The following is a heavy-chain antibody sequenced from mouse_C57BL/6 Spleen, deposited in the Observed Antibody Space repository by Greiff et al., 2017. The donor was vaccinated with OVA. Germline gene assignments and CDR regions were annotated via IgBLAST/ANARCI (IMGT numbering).Heavy chain of an antibody. D-gene: IGHD2-1*01. Sequence: QVQLQQPGAELVKPGASVKLSCKASGYTFTSYWMHWVKQRPGQGLEWIGMIHPNSGSTNYNEKFKSKATLTVDKSSSTAYMQLSSLTSEDSAVYYCARGGLYYGNLDYWGQGTTLTVSS. CDR2: IHPNSGST. V-gene: IGHV1-64*01. CDR1: GYTFTSYW. J-gene: IGHJ2*01. CDR3: ARGGLYYGNLDY.